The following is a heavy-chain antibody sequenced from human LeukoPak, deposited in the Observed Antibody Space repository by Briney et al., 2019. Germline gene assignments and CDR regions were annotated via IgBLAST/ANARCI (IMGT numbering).Heavy chain of an antibody. D-gene: IGHD3-3*01. J-gene: IGHJ6*03. Sequence: PGGSLRLSCVASGFTFSTYAMGWVRQVPGKGLEWVSSVSESGGSTYYADSVKGRFTISRDNSKDTLSLQMNSLRAEDTAVYYCARDQGFSYYYYYMDVWGKGTTVTVSS. CDR3: ARDQGFSYYYYYMDV. CDR2: VSESGGST. CDR1: GFTFSTYA. V-gene: IGHV3-23*01.